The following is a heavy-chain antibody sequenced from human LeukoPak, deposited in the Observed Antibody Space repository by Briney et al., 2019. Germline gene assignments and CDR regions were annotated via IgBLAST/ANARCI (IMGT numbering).Heavy chain of an antibody. D-gene: IGHD3-16*02. CDR3: ARTNTISFGGVIVIDY. CDR2: INTNTGNP. Sequence: ASVKVSCKASGYTFTSYAMNWVRQAPGQGLEWMGWINTNTGNPTYAHGFTGRFVFSLDTSVSTAYLQISSLKAEDTAVYYCARTNTISFGGVIVIDYWGQGTLVTVSS. V-gene: IGHV7-4-1*02. CDR1: GYTFTSYA. J-gene: IGHJ4*02.